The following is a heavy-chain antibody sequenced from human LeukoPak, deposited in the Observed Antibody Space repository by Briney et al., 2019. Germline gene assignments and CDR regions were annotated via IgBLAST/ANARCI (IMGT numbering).Heavy chain of an antibody. Sequence: SSETLSLTCAVYGGSFSGYYWSWIRQPPGKGLEWIGEINHSGSTNYNPSLKSRVTISVDTSKNQFSLKLSSVTAADTAVYYCAREREDDSSGRRDAFDIWGQGTMVTVSS. CDR1: GGSFSGYY. D-gene: IGHD3-22*01. J-gene: IGHJ3*02. CDR3: AREREDDSSGRRDAFDI. V-gene: IGHV4-34*01. CDR2: INHSGST.